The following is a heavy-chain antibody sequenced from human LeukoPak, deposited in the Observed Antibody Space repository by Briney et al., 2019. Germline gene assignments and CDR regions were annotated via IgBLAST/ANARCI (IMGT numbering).Heavy chain of an antibody. CDR1: GFTFSSYW. D-gene: IGHD6-19*01. CDR3: ARAASGPEFDY. Sequence: RGSLRLSCAASGFTFSSYWMHWVRQAPGKGLVWVSRINSDGSSTSYADSVKGRFTISRDNAKNTLYLQMNSLRAEDTAVYYCARAASGPEFDYWGQGTLVTVSS. J-gene: IGHJ4*02. V-gene: IGHV3-74*01. CDR2: INSDGSST.